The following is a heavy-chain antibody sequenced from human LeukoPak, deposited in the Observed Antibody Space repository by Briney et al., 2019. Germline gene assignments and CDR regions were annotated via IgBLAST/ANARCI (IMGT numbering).Heavy chain of an antibody. CDR2: IYHSGTT. J-gene: IGHJ6*03. CDR3: ARDQPYIDV. CDR1: GGSISSSSYY. Sequence: NPSETLSLTCTVSGGSISSSSYYWGWIRQPPGMGLEWIGSIYHSGTTYYNPSLKSRVTISVDTSKNQFSLKLSSVTAADTAVYYCARDQPYIDVWGKGTTVTVSS. V-gene: IGHV4-39*07.